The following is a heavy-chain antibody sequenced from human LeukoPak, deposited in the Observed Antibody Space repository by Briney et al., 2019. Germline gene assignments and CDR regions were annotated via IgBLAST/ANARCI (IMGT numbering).Heavy chain of an antibody. CDR3: AKGGDSSGYWTFDY. CDR1: GFTFSSYA. V-gene: IGHV3-23*01. CDR2: ISGSGGST. J-gene: IGHJ4*02. Sequence: RGSLRLSCAASGFTFSSYAMSWVRQAPGKGLEWVSAISGSGGSTYYADSVKGRFTISRDNSKNTLYLQMNSLRAEGTAVYYCAKGGDSSGYWTFDYWGQGTLVTVSS. D-gene: IGHD3-22*01.